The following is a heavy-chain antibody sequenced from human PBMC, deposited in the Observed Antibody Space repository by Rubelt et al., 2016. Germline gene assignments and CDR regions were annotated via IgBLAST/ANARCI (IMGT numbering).Heavy chain of an antibody. V-gene: IGHV3-48*04. Sequence: EVQLLESGGGLVQPGGSLRLSCAASGFTFSSYAMSWVRQAPGKGLEWVSYISSSSSYTNYADSVKGRFTISRDNAKNSLYLQMNSLRAEDTAVYYCARVNNWFDPWGQGTLVTVSS. CDR3: ARVNNWFDP. CDR2: ISSSSSYT. J-gene: IGHJ5*02. CDR1: GFTFSSYA.